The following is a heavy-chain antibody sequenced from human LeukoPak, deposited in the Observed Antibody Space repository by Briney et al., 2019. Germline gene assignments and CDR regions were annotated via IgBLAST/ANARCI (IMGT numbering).Heavy chain of an antibody. CDR3: ARHVGYGNNWFDP. Sequence: SETLSLTCTVSGGSISSYYWSWIRQPPGKGLEWIGYIYYSGSTNYNPSLKSRVTISVDTSKNQFSLKLRSVTAADTAVYYCARHVGYGNNWFDPWGQGTLVTVSS. CDR1: GGSISSYY. D-gene: IGHD5-18*01. J-gene: IGHJ5*02. CDR2: IYYSGST. V-gene: IGHV4-59*08.